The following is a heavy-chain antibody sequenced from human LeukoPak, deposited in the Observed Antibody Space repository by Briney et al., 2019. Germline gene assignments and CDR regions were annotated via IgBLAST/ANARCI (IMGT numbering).Heavy chain of an antibody. J-gene: IGHJ6*03. CDR2: ISYDGSNK. D-gene: IGHD4/OR15-4a*01. V-gene: IGHV3-30*18. CDR1: GFTFSSYG. CDR3: AKAKDYYYYMDV. Sequence: GGSLRLSCAASGFTFSSYGMRWVRQAPGKGLEWVAVISYDGSNKYYADSVKGRFTISRDNSKNTLYLQMNSMRAEDTAVYYCAKAKDYYYYMDVWGKGTTVTVSS.